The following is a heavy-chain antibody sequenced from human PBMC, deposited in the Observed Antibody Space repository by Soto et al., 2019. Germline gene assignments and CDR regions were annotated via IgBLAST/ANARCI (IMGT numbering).Heavy chain of an antibody. CDR3: AKLVGGVRAIGAHGDWLDP. D-gene: IGHD3-3*01. CDR2: ISHDGSEK. Sequence: QVQLVESGGGVVQPGDSLRLSCAASGFMLSGYGMHWIRQAPGKGLEWVAVISHDGSEKYYGDSVKGRCTVSRDNSNNTLFLQIDSLRAEDTAVYYCAKLVGGVRAIGAHGDWLDPWGQGTLVTVSS. V-gene: IGHV3-30*18. J-gene: IGHJ5*02. CDR1: GFMLSGYG.